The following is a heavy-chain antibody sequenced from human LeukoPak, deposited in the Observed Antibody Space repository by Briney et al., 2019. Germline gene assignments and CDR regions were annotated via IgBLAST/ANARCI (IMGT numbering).Heavy chain of an antibody. CDR3: AKEGYRGHSANPPDDF. J-gene: IGHJ4*02. CDR1: GFTFNTFG. D-gene: IGHD4-23*01. V-gene: IGHV3-30*18. Sequence: PGGSLRLSCAASGFTFNTFGMHWVRQAPGKGLEWVAAILYDGNNKYYADSVKGRFAISRDNSRNTLSLQMNSLRSDDTAVYYCAKEGYRGHSANPPDDFWGQGNLVTVSS. CDR2: ILYDGNNK.